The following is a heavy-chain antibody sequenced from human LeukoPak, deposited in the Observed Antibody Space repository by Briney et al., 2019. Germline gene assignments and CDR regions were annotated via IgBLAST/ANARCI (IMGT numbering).Heavy chain of an antibody. Sequence: GGSLRLSCAASGFTFSSHAMSWVRQAPGKGLEWVSAISGSGGSTYYADSVKGRFTISRDNSKNTLYLQMNSLRAEDTAVYYCASNRRWYYGMDVWGQGTTVTVSS. CDR1: GFTFSSHA. D-gene: IGHD2/OR15-2a*01. CDR2: ISGSGGST. V-gene: IGHV3-23*01. CDR3: ASNRRWYYGMDV. J-gene: IGHJ6*02.